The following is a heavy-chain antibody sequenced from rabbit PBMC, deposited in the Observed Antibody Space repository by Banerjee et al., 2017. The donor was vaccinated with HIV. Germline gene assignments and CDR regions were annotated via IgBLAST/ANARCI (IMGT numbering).Heavy chain of an antibody. J-gene: IGHJ6*01. D-gene: IGHD7-1*01. V-gene: IGHV1S40*01. Sequence: ASWAKGRFTISKTSSTTVTLQMTSLTAADTATYFCARDTGYAGYGYFYYGMDLWGPGTLVTVS. CDR3: ARDTGYAGYGYFYYGMDL.